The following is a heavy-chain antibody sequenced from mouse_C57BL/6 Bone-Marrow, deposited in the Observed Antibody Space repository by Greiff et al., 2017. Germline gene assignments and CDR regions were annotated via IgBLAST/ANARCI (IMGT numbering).Heavy chain of an antibody. V-gene: IGHV5-17*01. D-gene: IGHD1-1*01. Sequence: EVHLEEPGAGLVKPGGSLQMSCAASGYTFSGYGMPWVRQVPGQGLEWVAYISIGSSTINYYDTVKGRFTLTVDNATTTLYLQMTSLTSEDSAMYYCARTDYGYSMDVWGQGTSVTVSS. CDR3: ARTDYGYSMDV. J-gene: IGHJ4*01. CDR1: GYTFSGYG. CDR2: ISIGSSTI.